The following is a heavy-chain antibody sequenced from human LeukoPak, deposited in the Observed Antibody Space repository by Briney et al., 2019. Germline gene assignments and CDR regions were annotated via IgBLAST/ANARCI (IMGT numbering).Heavy chain of an antibody. CDR1: GGSISSYY. V-gene: IGHV4-4*07. D-gene: IGHD2-8*01. CDR2: IYTSGST. J-gene: IGHJ4*02. Sequence: SETLSLTCTVSGGSISSYYWSWIRQPAGKGLDWIGRIYTSGSTNYNPSLKSRVTMSVDTSKNQFSLKLSSVTAADTAVYYCARAMPGYCTNGVCYRGGYYFDYWGQGTLVTVSS. CDR3: ARAMPGYCTNGVCYRGGYYFDY.